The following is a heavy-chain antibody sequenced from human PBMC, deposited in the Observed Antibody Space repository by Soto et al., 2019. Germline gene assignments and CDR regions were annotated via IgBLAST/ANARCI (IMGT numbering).Heavy chain of an antibody. CDR2: ISRGGSS. V-gene: IGHV4-61*08. CDR1: GGSISSGGYS. CDR3: ARGYWFDP. Sequence: PSETLSLTCAVSGGSISSGGYSWSWIRQPPGKGLEWIGYISRGGSSRYAPSLKGRVTFSTDTSKNQVSLKLTYVTVADTAVYYCARGYWFDPWGPGTLVTVSS. J-gene: IGHJ5*02.